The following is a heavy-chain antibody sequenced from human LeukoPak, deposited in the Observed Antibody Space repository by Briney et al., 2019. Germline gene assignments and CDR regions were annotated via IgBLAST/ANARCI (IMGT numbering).Heavy chain of an antibody. Sequence: ASVKVSCKASGYTFTGYYMHWVRQAPGQGLEWMGWINPNSGGTNYAQKFQGWVTMTRDTSISTAYVELSRLRSEDTAVYYCARDLRGYSYYYGMDVWGQGTTVTVSS. CDR2: INPNSGGT. CDR1: GYTFTGYY. V-gene: IGHV1-2*04. CDR3: ARDLRGYSYYYGMDV. J-gene: IGHJ6*02. D-gene: IGHD5-12*01.